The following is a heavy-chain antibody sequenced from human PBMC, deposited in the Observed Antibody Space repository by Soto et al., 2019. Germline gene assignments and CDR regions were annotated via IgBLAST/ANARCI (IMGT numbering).Heavy chain of an antibody. D-gene: IGHD3-3*01. J-gene: IGHJ4*02. CDR1: GGSISSGGYY. CDR2: IYYSGST. CDR3: ARVTIFGVVPRYYFDY. V-gene: IGHV4-31*03. Sequence: PSETLFLTCTVSGGSISSGGYYWGWIRQHPGKGLEWIGYIYYSGSTYYNPSLKSRVTISVDTSKNQFSLKLSSVTAADTAVYYCARVTIFGVVPRYYFDYWGQGTLVTVSS.